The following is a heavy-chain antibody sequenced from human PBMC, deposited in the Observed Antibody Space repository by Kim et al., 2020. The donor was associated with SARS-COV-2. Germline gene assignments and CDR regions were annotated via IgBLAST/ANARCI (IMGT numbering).Heavy chain of an antibody. CDR1: GYTFTGYS. CDR2: INPNSGGT. CDR3: AREVNHVTFFCFVNHYYY. D-gene: IGHD3-16*01. J-gene: IGHJ6*01. V-gene: IGHV1-2*06. Sequence: ASVKVSCKASGYTFTGYSMHWVRQAPGQRLEWMGRINPNSGGTNYSQKFQGRVTITRDTSISTAYMELSSLRSDDTAVYYCAREVNHVTFFCFVNHYYY.